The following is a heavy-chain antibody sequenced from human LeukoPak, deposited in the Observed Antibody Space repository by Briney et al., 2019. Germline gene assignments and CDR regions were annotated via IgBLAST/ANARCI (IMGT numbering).Heavy chain of an antibody. Sequence: GASVKVSCKASGYTFTSYDINWVRQATGQGLEWMGWMNPNSGNTGYAQKFQGRVTMTRNTSISTAYMELSSLRSEDTAVYYCARGRTRFHIGPAYYWGQGTLVTVSS. CDR2: MNPNSGNT. J-gene: IGHJ4*02. D-gene: IGHD3-3*01. CDR3: ARGRTRFHIGPAYY. CDR1: GYTFTSYD. V-gene: IGHV1-8*01.